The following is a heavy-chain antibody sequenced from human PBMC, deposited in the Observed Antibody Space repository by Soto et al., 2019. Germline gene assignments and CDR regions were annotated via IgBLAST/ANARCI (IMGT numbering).Heavy chain of an antibody. Sequence: GESLKISCAASGFTFSSYSMNWVRQAPGKGLEWVSSISSSSSYIYYADSVKGRFTISRDNAKNSLYLQMNSLRAEDTAVYYCAGDYGDIGDYYYGMDVWGQGTTVTVSS. CDR1: GFTFSSYS. CDR3: AGDYGDIGDYYYGMDV. CDR2: ISSSSSYI. J-gene: IGHJ6*02. D-gene: IGHD4-17*01. V-gene: IGHV3-21*01.